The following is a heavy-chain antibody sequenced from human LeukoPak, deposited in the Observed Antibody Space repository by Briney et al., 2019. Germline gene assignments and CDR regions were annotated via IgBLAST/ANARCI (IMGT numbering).Heavy chain of an antibody. CDR1: GFTVSNNY. D-gene: IGHD4-4*01. V-gene: IGHV3-53*01. CDR3: LRGEAGSNSVGS. J-gene: IGHJ5*02. CDR2: IYSTGTT. Sequence: GGSLRLSCAASGFTVSNNYMIWVRQAPGKGLEWVSLIYSTGTTNYADSVKGRFTISRDNSKNTLYLQMNSLRAEDTAVYYCLRGEAGSNSVGSWGQGTLVTVSS.